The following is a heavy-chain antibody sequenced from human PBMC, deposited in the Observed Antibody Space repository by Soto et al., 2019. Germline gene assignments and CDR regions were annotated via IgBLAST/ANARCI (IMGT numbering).Heavy chain of an antibody. CDR2: ITSTSSYI. V-gene: IGHV3-21*01. Sequence: GGSLRLSCVASGFTFSYYTMNWVRQAPGKGLEWVSSITSTSSYIYYGDSVKGRFTISRDNAKNSLYLQMTSLRAEDTAVYYCAAAAVAAFLDPWGQGTLVTVSS. D-gene: IGHD6-19*01. CDR1: GFTFSYYT. J-gene: IGHJ5*02. CDR3: AAAAVAAFLDP.